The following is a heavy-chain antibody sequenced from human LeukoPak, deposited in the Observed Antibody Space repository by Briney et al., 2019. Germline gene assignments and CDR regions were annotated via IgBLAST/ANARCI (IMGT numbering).Heavy chain of an antibody. CDR2: INPSGGST. CDR3: ARGGPAYDILTGYSCLDY. V-gene: IGHV1-46*01. CDR1: GYTFTSYY. Sequence: GASVKVSCKASGYTFTSYYMHWVRQAPGQGLEWMGIINPSGGSTSYAQKFQGRVTMTRDTSTSTVYMELSSLRSEDTAVYYCARGGPAYDILTGYSCLDYWGQGTLVTVSS. J-gene: IGHJ4*02. D-gene: IGHD3-9*01.